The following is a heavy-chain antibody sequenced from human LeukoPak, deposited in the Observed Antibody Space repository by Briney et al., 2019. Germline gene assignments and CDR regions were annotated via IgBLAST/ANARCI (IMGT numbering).Heavy chain of an antibody. V-gene: IGHV3-21*01. D-gene: IGHD2/OR15-2a*01. Sequence: GGSLRLSCAASGFTFSSYSMNWVRQAPGKGLEWVSSISSSSSYIYYADSVKGRFTISRDDAKNSLYLQMNSLRAEDTAVYYCATPVLKGGSVWGQGTLVTVSS. CDR3: ATPVLKGGSV. CDR2: ISSSSSYI. CDR1: GFTFSSYS. J-gene: IGHJ4*02.